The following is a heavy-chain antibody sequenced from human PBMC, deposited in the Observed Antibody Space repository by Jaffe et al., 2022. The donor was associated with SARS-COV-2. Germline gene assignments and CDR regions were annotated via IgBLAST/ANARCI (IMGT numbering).Heavy chain of an antibody. D-gene: IGHD1-26*01. CDR1: GFTFSSYA. CDR2: ISGSGGST. V-gene: IGHV3-23*01. Sequence: EVQLLESGGSLVQPGGSLRLSCAASGFTFSSYAMSWVRQAPGKGLEWVSAISGSGGSTYNADSVKGRFTISRDNSKKTLYLQMNSLRVEDTAVYYCATPAEGRTLLKSVGAFDIWGQGTMVTVSS. J-gene: IGHJ3*02. CDR3: ATPAEGRTLLKSVGAFDI.